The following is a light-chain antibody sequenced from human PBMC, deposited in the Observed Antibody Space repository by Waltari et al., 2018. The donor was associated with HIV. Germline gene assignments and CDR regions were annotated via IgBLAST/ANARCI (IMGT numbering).Light chain of an antibody. CDR2: ANN. CDR1: SSAIGASDD. Sequence: QSVLTQPPSVSGAPGQRVIISCTGSSSAIGASDDVHWYQQLPGPAPKLLIFANNNRPSGVPDRFSGSKSGTSASLAITGLQAEDEADYYCQSFDSSLSAVFGGGTKLIVL. J-gene: IGLJ3*02. V-gene: IGLV1-40*01. CDR3: QSFDSSLSAV.